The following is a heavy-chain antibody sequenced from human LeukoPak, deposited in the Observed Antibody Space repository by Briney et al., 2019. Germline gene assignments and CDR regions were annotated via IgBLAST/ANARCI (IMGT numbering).Heavy chain of an antibody. D-gene: IGHD5-12*01. V-gene: IGHV3-48*02. CDR2: ISSSSSTI. CDR3: ARERGYSGYAYDY. Sequence: GGSLRLSCAASGFSFSSYIMNWVRQAPGKGLEWVSYISSSSSTIYYADSVKGRFTISRDNAKNSLYLQMNSLRDEDTAVYYCARERGYSGYAYDYWGQGTPVTVSS. J-gene: IGHJ4*02. CDR1: GFSFSSYI.